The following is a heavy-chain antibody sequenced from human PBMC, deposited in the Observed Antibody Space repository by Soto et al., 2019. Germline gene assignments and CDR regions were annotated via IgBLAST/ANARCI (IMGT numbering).Heavy chain of an antibody. J-gene: IGHJ3*02. Sequence: QVQLQESGPGLVKPSETLSLTCSVSGDSISSYYYNWIRQSPGKGLEWIGYVYYSGPTNYNPSLKSRVTISVDTSRDEISLNLYSVTAADTAVYYCARSRLFSGYDDAFDIWGQGAMVTVSA. CDR2: VYYSGPT. CDR3: ARSRLFSGYDDAFDI. CDR1: GDSISSYY. D-gene: IGHD5-12*01. V-gene: IGHV4-59*01.